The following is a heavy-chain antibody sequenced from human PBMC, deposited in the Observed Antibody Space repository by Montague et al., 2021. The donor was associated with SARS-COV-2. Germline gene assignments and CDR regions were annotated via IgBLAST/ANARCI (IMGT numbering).Heavy chain of an antibody. V-gene: IGHV4-34*01. CDR2: INHSGST. J-gene: IGHJ6*03. CDR1: GGSFNGYY. Sequence: SETLSLTCAVYGGSFNGYYWNWIRQPPGKGLEWIGEINHSGSTNYNPSLKSRVTISVDTSKNQFSLKLSSVTAADTAVYYCARGSDRRGSSSWYYYYYDMDVWGKGTTVTVSS. CDR3: ARGSDRRGSSSWYYYYYDMDV. D-gene: IGHD6-13*01.